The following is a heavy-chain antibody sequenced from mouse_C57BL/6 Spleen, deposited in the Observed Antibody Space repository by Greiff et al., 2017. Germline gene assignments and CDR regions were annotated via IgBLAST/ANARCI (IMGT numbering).Heavy chain of an antibody. CDR1: GYTFTEYT. CDR2: FYPGSGSI. V-gene: IGHV1-62-2*01. Sequence: QVQLKQSGAELVKPGASVKLSCKASGYTFTEYTIHWVKQRSGQGLEWIGCFYPGSGSIKYNEKFKDKATLTADKSSSTVYMELSRLTSEDSAVYFCARHEEDYDYDPYAMDYWGQGTSVTVSS. CDR3: ARHEEDYDYDPYAMDY. D-gene: IGHD2-4*01. J-gene: IGHJ4*01.